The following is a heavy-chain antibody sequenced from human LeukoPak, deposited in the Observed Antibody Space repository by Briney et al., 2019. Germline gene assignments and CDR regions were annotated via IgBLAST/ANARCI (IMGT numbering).Heavy chain of an antibody. J-gene: IGHJ4*02. V-gene: IGHV1-69*04. CDR3: ARDPSGYDTTGH. CDR1: GGTFSSYA. Sequence: GASVKVSCKASGGTFSSYAISWVRQAPGQGLEWMGRIIPILGIANYAQKFQGRVTITADKSTNTAYMELSSLRSEDTAVYYCARDPSGYDTTGHWGQGTLVTVSS. CDR2: IIPILGIA. D-gene: IGHD5-12*01.